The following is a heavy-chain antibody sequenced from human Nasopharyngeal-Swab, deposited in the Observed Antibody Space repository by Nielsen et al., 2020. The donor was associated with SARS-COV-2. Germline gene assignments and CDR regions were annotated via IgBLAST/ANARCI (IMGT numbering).Heavy chain of an antibody. J-gene: IGHJ4*02. D-gene: IGHD5-18*01. V-gene: IGHV3-7*01. CDR3: ARGGGTYTAIDY. CDR1: GFTFSSYW. CDR2: IKQDGSEK. Sequence: GESLKISCAASGFTFSSYWMSWVRQAPGKGLGWVANIKQDGSEKYYVDSVKGRFTISRDNSKNTLYVQMNSLRAEDTAVYYCARGGGTYTAIDYWGQGTLVTVSS.